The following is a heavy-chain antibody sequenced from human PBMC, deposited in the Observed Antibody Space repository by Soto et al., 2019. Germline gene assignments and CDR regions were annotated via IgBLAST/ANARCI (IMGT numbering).Heavy chain of an antibody. D-gene: IGHD1-26*01. V-gene: IGHV4-4*02. CDR1: GGSISSSNW. CDR3: ARVSGGYGNYYYYYGMDV. CDR2: IYHSGST. Sequence: SETLSLTCAVSGGSISSSNWWSWVRQPPGKGLEWIGEIYHSGSTNYNPSLKSRATISVDKSKNQFSLKLSSVTAADTAVYYCARVSGGYGNYYYYYGMDVWGQGTTVTVS. J-gene: IGHJ6*02.